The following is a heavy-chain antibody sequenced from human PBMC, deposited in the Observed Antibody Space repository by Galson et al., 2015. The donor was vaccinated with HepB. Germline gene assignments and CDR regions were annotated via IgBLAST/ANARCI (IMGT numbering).Heavy chain of an antibody. CDR1: GGTFSSYA. CDR2: IIPIFGIA. D-gene: IGHD1-26*01. Sequence: SVKVSCKASGGTFSSYAISWVRQAPGQGLEWMGGIIPIFGIANYAQKFQGRVTITADKSTSTAYMELSSLRSEDTAVYYCARDLLVGATWYAFDIWGQGTMVTVSS. J-gene: IGHJ3*02. CDR3: ARDLLVGATWYAFDI. V-gene: IGHV1-69*10.